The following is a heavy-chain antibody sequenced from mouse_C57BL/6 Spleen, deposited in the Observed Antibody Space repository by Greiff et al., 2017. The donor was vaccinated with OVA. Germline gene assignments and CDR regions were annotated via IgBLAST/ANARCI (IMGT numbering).Heavy chain of an antibody. Sequence: VQLQQSGPELVKPGASVKIPCKASGYTFTDYNMDWVKQSHGKSLEWIGDINPNNGGTIYNQKFKGKATLTVDKSSSTAYMELRSLTSEDTAVYYRAREVTTVVATSKYWYFDVWGTGTTVTVSS. D-gene: IGHD1-1*01. CDR1: GYTFTDYN. CDR2: INPNNGGT. CDR3: AREVTTVVATSKYWYFDV. J-gene: IGHJ1*03. V-gene: IGHV1-18*01.